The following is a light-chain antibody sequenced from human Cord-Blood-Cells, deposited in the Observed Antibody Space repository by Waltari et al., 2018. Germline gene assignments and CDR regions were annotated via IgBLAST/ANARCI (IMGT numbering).Light chain of an antibody. J-gene: IGKJ2*01. Sequence: DIVMTQSPDSLAVSLGERATINCKSSQSVLYSSNNKNYLAWYQQKPGQPPKLLIYWASTRESGVPDRFSGSGSGTDFTLTISSLQAEDVAVYYCMQALQTPYTFGQGTKLEIK. CDR2: WAS. CDR1: QSVLYSSNNKNY. V-gene: IGKV4-1*01. CDR3: MQALQTPYT.